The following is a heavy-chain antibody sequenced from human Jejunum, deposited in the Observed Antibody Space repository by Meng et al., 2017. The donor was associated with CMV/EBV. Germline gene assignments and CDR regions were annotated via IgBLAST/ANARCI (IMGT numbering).Heavy chain of an antibody. CDR3: ATLISSPDYDYYYGMDV. CDR1: SFTSFS. V-gene: IGHV3-21*01. J-gene: IGHJ6*02. Sequence: SFTSFSMNWVRQAPGKGLEWVSSISSYGSRIYYADSVKGRFTISRDNAKNSVFLQMNSLRAEDAAVYYCATLISSPDYDYYYGMDVWGQGTTVPSP. CDR2: ISSYGSRI. D-gene: IGHD3-10*01.